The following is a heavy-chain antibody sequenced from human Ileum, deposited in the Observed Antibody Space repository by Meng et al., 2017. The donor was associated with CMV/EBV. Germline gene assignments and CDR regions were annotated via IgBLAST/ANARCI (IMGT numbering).Heavy chain of an antibody. V-gene: IGHV1-46*01. CDR2: INPNGGST. J-gene: IGHJ4*02. CDR1: GYTFSTYY. CDR3: ARGVRMGSTREYSFDF. D-gene: IGHD2/OR15-2a*01. Sequence: QVGRVPCGAEVRKPGASVKVSCKASGYTFSTYYMHWVRQTPGQGLEWMGIINPNGGSTSYAQNFQGRVTMTRDTSTSTVYMELSSLTSEDTAVYFCARGVRMGSTREYSFDFWGQGTLVTVSS.